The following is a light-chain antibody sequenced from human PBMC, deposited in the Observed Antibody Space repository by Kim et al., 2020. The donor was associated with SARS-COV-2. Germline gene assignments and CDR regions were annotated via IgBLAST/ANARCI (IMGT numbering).Light chain of an antibody. CDR2: SAS. CDR3: QQYDNSLWT. J-gene: IGKJ1*01. V-gene: IGKV3-20*01. Sequence: PGEGSTPPCSGSHRVGSSYLAWYQQKPGQAPRLLIYSASSRAAGLPDRFSGSGSGTDFTLTISRLEPEDFAVYHCQQYDNSLWTFGQGTKVEIK. CDR1: HRVGSSY.